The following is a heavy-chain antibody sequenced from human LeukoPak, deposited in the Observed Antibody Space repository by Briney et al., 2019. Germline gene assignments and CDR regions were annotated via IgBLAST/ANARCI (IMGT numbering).Heavy chain of an antibody. D-gene: IGHD5-12*01. CDR1: GLIFSNAW. Sequence: GGSLRLSCVASGLIFSNAWMNWVRQAPGKGLEWVGRIKSKVDGGTTDYTAPVKGRFTISRDDSRNTVYLQMNSLKIEDTAVYYCATGGYFFDYWGQGTLVTVSS. V-gene: IGHV3-15*07. CDR3: ATGGYFFDY. CDR2: IKSKVDGGTT. J-gene: IGHJ4*02.